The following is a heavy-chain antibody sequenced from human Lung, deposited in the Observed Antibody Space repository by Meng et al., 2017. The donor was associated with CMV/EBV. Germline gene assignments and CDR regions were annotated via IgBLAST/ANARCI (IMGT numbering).Heavy chain of an antibody. CDR2: RNAGNGNT. CDR1: GDSFTNYD. CDR3: AGTGCSCSSCYDY. V-gene: IGHV1-3*02. Sequence: QGQLLQAGAGVTKPSQSLTLTCKASGDSFTNYDMHWGCHGPRQRHEWKGMRNAGNGNTNYSDQFLSRLIIIRDAAARKAYMELSSLGSEDKAVEYCAGTGCSCSSCYDYWGQGTLVTVSS. D-gene: IGHD2-2*01. J-gene: IGHJ4*02.